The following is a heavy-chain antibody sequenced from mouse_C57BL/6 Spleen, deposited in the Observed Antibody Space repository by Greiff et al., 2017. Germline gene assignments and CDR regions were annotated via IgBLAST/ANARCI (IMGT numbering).Heavy chain of an antibody. V-gene: IGHV1-72*01. D-gene: IGHD2-5*01. J-gene: IGHJ4*01. Sequence: QVQLKQPGAELVKPGASVKLSCKASGYTFTSYWMHWVKQRPGRGLEWIGRIDPNSGGTKYNEKFKSKATLTVDKPSSTAYMQLSSLTSEDSAVYYCARCFFSNYGLYYAMDYWGQGTSVTVSS. CDR3: ARCFFSNYGLYYAMDY. CDR2: IDPNSGGT. CDR1: GYTFTSYW.